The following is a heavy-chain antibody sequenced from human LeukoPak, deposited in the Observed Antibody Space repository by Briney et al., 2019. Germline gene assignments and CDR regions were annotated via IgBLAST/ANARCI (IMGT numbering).Heavy chain of an antibody. D-gene: IGHD2-15*01. CDR2: IYYSGST. J-gene: IGHJ4*02. V-gene: IGHV4-59*01. Sequence: SETLSLTCTVSGGSISSYYWSWIRQPPGKGLEWIGHIYYSGSTNYNPSLKSRVTISVDTSKNQFSLKLSSVTAADTAVYYCARGGYCSGGSCYPFFDYWGQGTLSPSPQ. CDR1: GGSISSYY. CDR3: ARGGYCSGGSCYPFFDY.